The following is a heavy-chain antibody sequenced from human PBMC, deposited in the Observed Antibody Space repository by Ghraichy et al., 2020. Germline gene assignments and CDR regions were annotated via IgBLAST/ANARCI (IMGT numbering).Heavy chain of an antibody. D-gene: IGHD2-2*01. CDR3: TTSLGYYCSSTSCYYPTGDFDY. V-gene: IGHV3-15*01. CDR1: GFTFSNAW. J-gene: IGHJ4*02. CDR2: IKSKTDGGTT. Sequence: GSLRLSCAASGFTFSNAWMSWVRQAPGKGLEWVGRIKSKTDGGTTDYAAPVKGRFTISRDDSKNTLYLQMNSLKTEYTAVYYCTTSLGYYCSSTSCYYPTGDFDYWGQGTLVTVSS.